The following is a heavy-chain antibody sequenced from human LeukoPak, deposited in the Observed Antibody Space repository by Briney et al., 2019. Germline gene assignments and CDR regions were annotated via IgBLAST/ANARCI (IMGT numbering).Heavy chain of an antibody. J-gene: IGHJ6*03. CDR3: ARDGVDYDILTGYYNAYYYYYMDV. CDR2: IYTSGST. Sequence: SETLSLTCTVSGGSISSYYWSWIRQPAGQGLEWIGRIYTSGSTNYNPSLKSRVTMSVDTSKNKFSLKLSSVTAADTAVYYCARDGVDYDILTGYYNAYYYYYMDVWGKGTTVTISS. D-gene: IGHD3-9*01. CDR1: GGSISSYY. V-gene: IGHV4-4*07.